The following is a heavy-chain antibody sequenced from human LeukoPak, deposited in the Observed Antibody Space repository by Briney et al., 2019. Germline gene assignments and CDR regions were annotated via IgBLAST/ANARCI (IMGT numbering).Heavy chain of an antibody. Sequence: RASVTVSCKASGGTFSSYAISWVRQAPGQGLEWMGGIIPIFGTANYAQKFQGRVTITADESTSTAYMELSSLRSEDTAVYYCARDPRAFRYDYGDYALWYYYGMDVWGQGTTVTVSS. V-gene: IGHV1-69*13. J-gene: IGHJ6*02. CDR2: IIPIFGTA. CDR3: ARDPRAFRYDYGDYALWYYYGMDV. CDR1: GGTFSSYA. D-gene: IGHD4-17*01.